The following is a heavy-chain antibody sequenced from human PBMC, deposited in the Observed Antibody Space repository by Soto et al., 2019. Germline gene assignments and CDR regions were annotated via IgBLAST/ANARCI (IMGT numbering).Heavy chain of an antibody. CDR1: GGTFSSYA. J-gene: IGHJ6*02. CDR2: IISILGTA. D-gene: IGHD2-15*01. CDR3: ARGLPTPRHLPGGTPPGYYYYGMDV. Sequence: QVQLVQSGAEVKKPGSSVKVSCKASGGTFSSYAISWVRQAPGQGLEWMGGIISILGTANYAQKFQSRLTNPGEESTHTAYKELSRPRSKDTGVYFCARGLPTPRHLPGGTPPGYYYYGMDVWGHGTTVTVSS. V-gene: IGHV1-69*01.